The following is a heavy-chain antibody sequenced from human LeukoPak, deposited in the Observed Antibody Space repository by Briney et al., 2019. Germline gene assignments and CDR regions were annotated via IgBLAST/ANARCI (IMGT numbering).Heavy chain of an antibody. J-gene: IGHJ6*02. V-gene: IGHV1-69*01. CDR1: GGTFSSYA. D-gene: IGHD3-10*01. CDR2: IIPIFGTA. CDR3: AREGSGSGYYYYGMDV. Sequence: SVKLSCKASGGTFSSYAISWVRQAPGQGLEWMGGIIPIFGTANYAQKFQGRVTITADESTSTAYMALSSLRSEDTAVYYCAREGSGSGYYYYGMDVWGQGTTVTVSS.